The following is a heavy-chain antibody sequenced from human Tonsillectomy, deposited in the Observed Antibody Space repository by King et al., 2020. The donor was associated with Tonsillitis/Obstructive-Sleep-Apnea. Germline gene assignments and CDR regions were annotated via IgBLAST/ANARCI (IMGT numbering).Heavy chain of an antibody. Sequence: VQLVESGGGLVQPGGSLRLSCAASGFTFSSYEMLWVRQPTGKGLEWVSAIGSAGDTYYPGSVKGRFTISRENVKNYLYLQMNSLRAGDTAVYYCARLDYDILTGDYYGMDVWGQGTTVTVSS. CDR2: IGSAGDT. CDR3: ARLDYDILTGDYYGMDV. J-gene: IGHJ6*02. D-gene: IGHD3-9*01. CDR1: GFTFSSYE. V-gene: IGHV3-13*01.